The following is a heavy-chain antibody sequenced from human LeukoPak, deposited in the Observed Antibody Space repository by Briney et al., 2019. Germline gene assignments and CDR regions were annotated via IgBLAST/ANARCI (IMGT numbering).Heavy chain of an antibody. CDR1: GFTFSSYA. J-gene: IGHJ4*02. CDR3: ARDLEMATIFDY. D-gene: IGHD5-24*01. V-gene: IGHV3-30-3*01. CDR2: ISYDGSNK. Sequence: SGGSLRLSCAASGFTFSSYAMHWVRQAPGKGLEWVAVISYDGSNKYYADSVKGRFTISRDNSKNTLYLQMNSLRAEDTAVYYCARDLEMATIFDYWGQGTLVTVSS.